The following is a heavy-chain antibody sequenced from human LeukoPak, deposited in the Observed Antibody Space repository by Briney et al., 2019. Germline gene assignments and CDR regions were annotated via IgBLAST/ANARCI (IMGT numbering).Heavy chain of an antibody. CDR1: GGSFSGYY. J-gene: IGHJ4*02. V-gene: IGHV4-34*01. D-gene: IGHD1-14*01. CDR3: ARAAGTEEPFDY. CDR2: INHSGST. Sequence: SETLSLTCAVYGGSFSGYYWSWIRQPPGKGLEWIGEINHSGSTNYNTSLKSRVTISVDTSKNQFSLKLSSVTAADTAVYYCARAAGTEEPFDYWGQGNLVIVSS.